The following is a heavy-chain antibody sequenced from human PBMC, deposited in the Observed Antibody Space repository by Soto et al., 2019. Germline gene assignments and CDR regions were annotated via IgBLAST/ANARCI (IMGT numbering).Heavy chain of an antibody. D-gene: IGHD3-16*01. CDR1: GFTVSNNH. Sequence: VQLVESGGGLIQPGGSLRLSCAASGFTVSNNHMTWVRQAAGKGLELVSFVHGGGSTSYADFVKGRFTISRDNSKNTLYLQRESLRAEDTAIYYCAGRLTTAASLDYWGWGTLVTVSS. J-gene: IGHJ4*02. CDR3: AGRLTTAASLDY. CDR2: VHGGGST. V-gene: IGHV3-53*01.